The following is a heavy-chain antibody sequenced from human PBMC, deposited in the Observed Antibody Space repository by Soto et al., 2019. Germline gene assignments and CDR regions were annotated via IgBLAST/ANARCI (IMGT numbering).Heavy chain of an antibody. D-gene: IGHD4-4*01. Sequence: SVKVSCKVSGSRFSNYVISWVRQAPGHGLEWLGRIIPIFNSTKYAQSFQGRVTITADKSTSTASLELSSLRGEDTAVYYCVRGGSNYASWGQGTLVTVSS. V-gene: IGHV1-69*06. CDR1: GSRFSNYV. J-gene: IGHJ5*02. CDR3: VRGGSNYAS. CDR2: IIPIFNST.